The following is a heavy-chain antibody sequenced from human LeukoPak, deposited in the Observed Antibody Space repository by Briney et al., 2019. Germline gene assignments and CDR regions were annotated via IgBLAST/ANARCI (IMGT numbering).Heavy chain of an antibody. D-gene: IGHD2-15*01. CDR2: IDPSDSYT. J-gene: IGHJ5*02. CDR1: GYSFTSYW. V-gene: IGHV5-10-1*01. Sequence: GESLKISCKGSGYSFTSYWISWVRQMPGKGLEWMGRIDPSDSYTNYSPSFQGHVTILADKSISTAYLQWSSLKASDTAMYYCARSHCSGGSCYSDWFDPWGQGTLVTVSS. CDR3: ARSHCSGGSCYSDWFDP.